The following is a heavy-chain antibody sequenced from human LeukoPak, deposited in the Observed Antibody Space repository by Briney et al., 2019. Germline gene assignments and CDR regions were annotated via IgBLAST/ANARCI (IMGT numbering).Heavy chain of an antibody. D-gene: IGHD2-15*01. J-gene: IGHJ6*02. CDR2: VDYRGNT. CDR1: GGSISSYY. CDR3: ARVEVGAANRQWYGMDV. V-gene: IGHV4-59*01. Sequence: SETLSLTCTISGGSISSYYWSWIRQPPGKGLEWIGYVDYRGNTNYNPSLKSRVTISIDTSKSLFSLKLNSVTAADTAVYYCARVEVGAANRQWYGMDVWGQGTTVTVSS.